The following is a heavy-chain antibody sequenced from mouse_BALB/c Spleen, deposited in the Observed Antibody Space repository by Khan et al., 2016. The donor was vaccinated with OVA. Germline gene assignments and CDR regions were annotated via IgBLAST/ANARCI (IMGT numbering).Heavy chain of an antibody. CDR3: ARDGAYYGNDGWFDY. CDR2: INPSSGYT. D-gene: IGHD2-14*01. J-gene: IGHJ3*01. Sequence: VQLQQSGAELARPGASVKMSCKASGYTFTSYTIHWIKQRPGKGLEWIGYINPSSGYTNYNQKFKDKATLTADNSSTTAYMQLSSLTSDDFADYYGARDGAYYGNDGWFDYWGQGTLVTVSA. V-gene: IGHV1-4*01. CDR1: GYTFTSYT.